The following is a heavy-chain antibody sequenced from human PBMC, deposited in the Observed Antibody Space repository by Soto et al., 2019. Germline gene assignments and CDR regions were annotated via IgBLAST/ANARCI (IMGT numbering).Heavy chain of an antibody. CDR1: GGSISRYY. V-gene: IGHV4-59*01. Sequence: QVQLQESGPGLVKPSETLSLTCTVSGGSISRYYWSWIRQPPGKGLEWIGYMYNTGSTVYNPPFKSRVTISVDXSXHXXALKLNSVTAADTAVYYCARDLWGYCGTDCYPLDVWGQGTTVTVSS. CDR3: ARDLWGYCGTDCYPLDV. D-gene: IGHD2-21*02. CDR2: MYNTGST. J-gene: IGHJ6*02.